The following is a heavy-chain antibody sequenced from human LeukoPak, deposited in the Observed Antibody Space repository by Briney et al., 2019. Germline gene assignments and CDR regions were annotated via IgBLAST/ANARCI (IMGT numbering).Heavy chain of an antibody. CDR1: GGTFSSYA. J-gene: IGHJ6*03. CDR2: IIPIFGTA. CDR3: ARDGRTVVTPSYYYYYMDV. D-gene: IGHD4-23*01. Sequence: SVKVSCKASGGTFSSYAISWVRQAPGQGLEWMGGIIPIFGTANYAQKFQGRVTITTDESTSTAYRELSSLRSEETAVYYCARDGRTVVTPSYYYYYMDVWGKGTTVTVSS. V-gene: IGHV1-69*05.